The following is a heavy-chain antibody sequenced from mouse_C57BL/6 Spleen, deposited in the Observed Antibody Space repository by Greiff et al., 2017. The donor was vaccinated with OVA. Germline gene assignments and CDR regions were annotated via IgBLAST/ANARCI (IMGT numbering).Heavy chain of an antibody. Sequence: EVQLQQSVAELVRPGASVKLSCTASGFNIKNTYMHWVKQRPEQGLEWIGRIDPANGNTKYAPKFQGKATITADTSSNTAYLQLSSLTSEDTAIYYCAKDFSYYYGSSYGDWYFDVWGTGTTVTVSS. CDR1: GFNIKNTY. CDR3: AKDFSYYYGSSYGDWYFDV. D-gene: IGHD1-1*01. V-gene: IGHV14-3*01. J-gene: IGHJ1*03. CDR2: IDPANGNT.